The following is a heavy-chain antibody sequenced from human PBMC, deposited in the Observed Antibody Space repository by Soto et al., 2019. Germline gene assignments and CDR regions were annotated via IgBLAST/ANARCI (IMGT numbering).Heavy chain of an antibody. Sequence: SETLSLTCAVYGGSFSGYYWSWIRQPPGKGLEWIGEINHSGSTNYNPSLKSRVTISVDTSKNQFSLKLSSVTAADTAVYYCASIYYYGSGSYYNDAFDIWGQGTMVTVSS. CDR1: GGSFSGYY. CDR2: INHSGST. V-gene: IGHV4-34*01. CDR3: ASIYYYGSGSYYNDAFDI. D-gene: IGHD3-10*01. J-gene: IGHJ3*02.